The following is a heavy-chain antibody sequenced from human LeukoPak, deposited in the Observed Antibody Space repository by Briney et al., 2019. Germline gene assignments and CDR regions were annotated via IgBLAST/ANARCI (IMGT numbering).Heavy chain of an antibody. CDR1: GGSISSYY. J-gene: IGHJ6*03. CDR3: ARVSPAITMIVVVSSGDYYYMDV. V-gene: IGHV4-59*08. D-gene: IGHD3-22*01. Sequence: PSETLSLTWTVAGGSISSYYWSWIRQPPGKGLGWVGYIYYSGSTNYNPSLKSRVTISVDTSKNQFSLKLSSVTAADTAVYYCARVSPAITMIVVVSSGDYYYMDVWGKGTTVTVSS. CDR2: IYYSGST.